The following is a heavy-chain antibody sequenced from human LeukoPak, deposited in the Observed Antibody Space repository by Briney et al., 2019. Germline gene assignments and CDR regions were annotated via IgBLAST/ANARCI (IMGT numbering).Heavy chain of an antibody. Sequence: GESLKISCKGSGYSFTSYWIGWVRQMPGKGLEWMGIIYPGGSDTRYSPSFQGQVTISADKSISTAYLQWSSLKASDTAMYYSARHFFEYSSSWVDYWGQGTLVTVSS. CDR1: GYSFTSYW. CDR2: IYPGGSDT. D-gene: IGHD6-13*01. CDR3: ARHFFEYSSSWVDY. V-gene: IGHV5-51*01. J-gene: IGHJ4*02.